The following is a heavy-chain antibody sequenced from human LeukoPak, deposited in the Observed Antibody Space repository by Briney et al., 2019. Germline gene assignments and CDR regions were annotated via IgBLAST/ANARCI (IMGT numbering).Heavy chain of an antibody. V-gene: IGHV3-66*02. Sequence: GGSLRLSCAASGFTFDSYNMNWVRQAPGKGLEWVSVIYSSDNTYYIDSVKGRFTISRDNSKNTLYLQMNSLRAEDTAVYYCAGRRVLDASFDYWGQGTLVTVSS. CDR3: AGRRVLDASFDY. CDR1: GFTFDSYN. D-gene: IGHD3-16*01. CDR2: IYSSDNT. J-gene: IGHJ4*02.